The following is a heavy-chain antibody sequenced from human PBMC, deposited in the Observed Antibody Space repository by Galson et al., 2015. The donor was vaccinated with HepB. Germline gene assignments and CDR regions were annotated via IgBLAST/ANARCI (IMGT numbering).Heavy chain of an antibody. CDR2: IRSKADGGTT. J-gene: IGHJ4*02. V-gene: IGHV3-49*03. D-gene: IGHD2-2*02. CDR3: TRYTPKNTPAFDY. CDR1: GFTFGDDG. Sequence: SLRLSCAASGFTFGDDGMSWFRQAPGKGLEWVGCIRSKADGGTTEYAASVKGRFTISRDDSKSIAYLQMNSLKTEDTAVYYCTRYTPKNTPAFDYWGQGTLATDSS.